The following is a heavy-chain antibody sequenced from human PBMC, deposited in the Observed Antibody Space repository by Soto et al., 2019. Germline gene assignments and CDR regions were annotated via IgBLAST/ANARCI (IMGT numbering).Heavy chain of an antibody. Sequence: QVQLEQSGAEVKKPGSSVKVSCKASGGTLSDHGVAWLRQAPGQGLEWMGGTIPVFNTAKYAQKFQGRVTVTAEKFPNIAYMELSSLRSEDTAFYFCAGGVYGSGNYYPGPSAFDIGAKGQWSSSLQ. CDR3: AGGVYGSGNYYPGPSAFDI. J-gene: IGHJ3*02. V-gene: IGHV1-69*06. D-gene: IGHD3-10*01. CDR2: TIPVFNTA. CDR1: GGTLSDHG.